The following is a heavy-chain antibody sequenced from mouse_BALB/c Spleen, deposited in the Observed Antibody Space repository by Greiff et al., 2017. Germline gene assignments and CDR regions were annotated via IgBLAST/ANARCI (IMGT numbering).Heavy chain of an antibody. Sequence: QVQLKESGAELVRPGTSVKVSCKASGYAFTNYLIEWVKQRPGQGLEWIGVINPGSGGTNYNEKFKGKATLTADKSSSTAYMQLSSLTSDDSAVYFCARRYYGSSAMDYWGQGTSVTVSS. J-gene: IGHJ4*01. CDR2: INPGSGGT. CDR3: ARRYYGSSAMDY. D-gene: IGHD1-1*01. CDR1: GYAFTNYL. V-gene: IGHV1-54*01.